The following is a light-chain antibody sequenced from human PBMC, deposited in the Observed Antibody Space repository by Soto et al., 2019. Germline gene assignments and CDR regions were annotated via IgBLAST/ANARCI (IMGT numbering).Light chain of an antibody. CDR3: MQGTHWPPWT. CDR1: QSLVYSDGNTY. J-gene: IGKJ1*01. Sequence: DVVMTQSPLSLPVTLGQPASISCRSSQSLVYSDGNTYLNLFQQRPGQSPRRLIYKVSNRDSGVPDRFSGSWSGTDFTLKISRVEAEDVGVYYCMQGTHWPPWTFGQGTKVEIK. CDR2: KVS. V-gene: IGKV2-30*01.